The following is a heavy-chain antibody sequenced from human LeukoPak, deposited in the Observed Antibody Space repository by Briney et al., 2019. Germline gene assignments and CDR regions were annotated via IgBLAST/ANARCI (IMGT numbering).Heavy chain of an antibody. J-gene: IGHJ4*02. Sequence: PSETLSLTCTVSGGSISSSSYYWGWIRRPPGKGLEWIGSIYYSGSTYYNPSLKSRVTISVDTSKNQFSLKLSSVTAADTAVYYCARDRFGEYDYWGQGTLVTVSS. CDR3: ARDRFGEYDY. D-gene: IGHD3-10*01. CDR2: IYYSGST. V-gene: IGHV4-39*07. CDR1: GGSISSSSYY.